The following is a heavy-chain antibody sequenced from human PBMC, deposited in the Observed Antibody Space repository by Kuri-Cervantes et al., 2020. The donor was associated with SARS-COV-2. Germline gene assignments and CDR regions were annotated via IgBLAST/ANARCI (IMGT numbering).Heavy chain of an antibody. J-gene: IGHJ4*02. CDR1: GFTFSSYG. D-gene: IGHD3-3*01. V-gene: IGHV3-30*03. CDR3: AREIVAIFGVLGY. CDR2: ISYDGSNK. Sequence: GGSLRLSCAASGFTFSSYGMHWVRQAPGKGLEWVAVISYDGSNKYYADSVKGRFTISRDNSKNTLYLQMNSLRAEDTAVYYCAREIVAIFGVLGYWGQGTLVTVSS.